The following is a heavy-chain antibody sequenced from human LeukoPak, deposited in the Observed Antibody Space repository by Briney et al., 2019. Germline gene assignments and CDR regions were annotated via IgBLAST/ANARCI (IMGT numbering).Heavy chain of an antibody. Sequence: GRSLRLSCAASGFTFSSYGMHWVRQAPGKGLEWVAVIWSDGSNKYYADSVKGRFTITRDNSKNTLYLQMDSLRAEDTAVYYCARSRSSGWVYFEYWGQGTLVTVSS. V-gene: IGHV3-33*01. CDR3: ARSRSSGWVYFEY. CDR2: IWSDGSNK. CDR1: GFTFSSYG. D-gene: IGHD6-19*01. J-gene: IGHJ4*02.